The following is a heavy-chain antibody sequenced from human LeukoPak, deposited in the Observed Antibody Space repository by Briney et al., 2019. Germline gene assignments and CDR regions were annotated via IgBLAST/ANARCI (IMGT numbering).Heavy chain of an antibody. CDR1: GYSISSGYY. Sequence: TTSETLSLTRTVSGYSISSGYYWAWMRQPPGKGLEWIGSINHSGSTYYNPSLKSRVTVSVDTSKNQVSLRLSSVTAADTAVYYCARVCSSGRCLDYWGQGTLVTVSS. CDR3: ARVCSSGRCLDY. D-gene: IGHD2-15*01. CDR2: INHSGST. V-gene: IGHV4-38-2*02. J-gene: IGHJ4*02.